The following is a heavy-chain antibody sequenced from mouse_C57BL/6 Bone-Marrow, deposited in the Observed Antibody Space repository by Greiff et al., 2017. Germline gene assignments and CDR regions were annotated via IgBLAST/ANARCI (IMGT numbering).Heavy chain of an antibody. CDR2: ISNGGGST. J-gene: IGHJ4*01. CDR1: GFTFSDYY. CDR3: ARSYYYGSRDAMDY. V-gene: IGHV5-12*01. Sequence: EVQLVESGGGLVQPGGSLKLSCAASGFTFSDYYMYWVRQTPEKRLEWVAYISNGGGSTYYPDTVKGRFTISRDNAKNTLYLQMSRLKSEDTAMYYCARSYYYGSRDAMDYWGQGTSVTVSS. D-gene: IGHD1-1*01.